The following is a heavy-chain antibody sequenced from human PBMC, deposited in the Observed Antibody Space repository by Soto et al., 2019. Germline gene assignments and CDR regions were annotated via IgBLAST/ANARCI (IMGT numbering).Heavy chain of an antibody. D-gene: IGHD2-15*01. CDR3: AKDLTSSSCKPIY. Sequence: EVQLLESGGGLVQPGGSLRLSCAASGFTFTSYAMSWVRQAPGKGLEWVSAISGNGGSAYYADSVKGRFTISRDNSKNTLYLQMNSLSAEDTAVYFCAKDLTSSSCKPIYWGQGTLVTVSS. J-gene: IGHJ4*02. CDR1: GFTFTSYA. CDR2: ISGNGGSA. V-gene: IGHV3-23*01.